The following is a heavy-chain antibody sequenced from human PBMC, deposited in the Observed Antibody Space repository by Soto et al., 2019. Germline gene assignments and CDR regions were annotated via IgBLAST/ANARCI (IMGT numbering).Heavy chain of an antibody. J-gene: IGHJ4*02. D-gene: IGHD3-9*01. V-gene: IGHV4-39*01. CDR3: ARLEGLATISYYFDF. CDR2: IYYSGNT. CDR1: GGSVSSSNYY. Sequence: QLQLQESGPGLVKPSETLSLTCIVSGGSVSSSNYYWGWVRQSPGKGLEWIGSIYYSGNTYYNPSLESSVTIFVDKSNNELSLKVIPVTAADTAVYYCARLEGLATISYYFDFWGQGSLVTVSS.